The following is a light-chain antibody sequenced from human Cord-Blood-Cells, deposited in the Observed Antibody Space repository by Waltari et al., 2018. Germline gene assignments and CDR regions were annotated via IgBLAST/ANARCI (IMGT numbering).Light chain of an antibody. Sequence: EIVMTQSPATLSVSPGERATLSCRASQSVSSNLAWYQQKPGQAPRLLIYGASTRATGIPARFMGSGSGTEFTLTISSLQSEDFAVYYCQQYNNWPYTFGQGTKLEIK. CDR3: QQYNNWPYT. CDR1: QSVSSN. J-gene: IGKJ2*01. V-gene: IGKV3-15*01. CDR2: GAS.